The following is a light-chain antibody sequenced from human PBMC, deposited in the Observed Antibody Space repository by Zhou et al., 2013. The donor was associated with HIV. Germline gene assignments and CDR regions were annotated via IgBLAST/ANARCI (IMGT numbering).Light chain of an antibody. V-gene: IGKV1-39*01. J-gene: IGKJ5*01. Sequence: DIQMTQSPSSLSASVGDRVTITCRASQSISSHLNWYQQKPGKAPKLLIYAASTLQSGVPSRFSGSGSGTDFTLTISCLQSEDFATYYCQQYYSFPRTFGQGTRLEIK. CDR3: QQYYSFPRT. CDR1: QSISSH. CDR2: AAS.